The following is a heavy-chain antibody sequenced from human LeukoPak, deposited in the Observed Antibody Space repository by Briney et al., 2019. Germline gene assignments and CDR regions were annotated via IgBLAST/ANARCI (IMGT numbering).Heavy chain of an antibody. CDR3: ARVDPYYDILTGYQPTSWFDP. V-gene: IGHV4-4*07. Sequence: SETLSLTCTVSGGSISSHYWNWIRQPAGKGLEWIGRIYTSGSTNYNPSLKSRVTMSVDTSKNQFSLKLSSVTAADTAVYYCARVDPYYDILTGYQPTSWFDPWGQGTLVTVSS. D-gene: IGHD3-9*01. CDR1: GGSISSHY. CDR2: IYTSGST. J-gene: IGHJ5*02.